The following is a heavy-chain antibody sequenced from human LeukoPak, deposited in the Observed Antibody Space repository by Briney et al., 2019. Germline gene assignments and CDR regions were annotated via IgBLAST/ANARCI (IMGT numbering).Heavy chain of an antibody. CDR3: ARSIPAGNRR. Sequence: WGSLRLSCSASGFTFSDYYMSWIRQAPGKGLKWVSYISSSGSTIDYADSVRGRFTISRDNAKNSLYLQMNSLRAEDTAVYYCARSIPAGNRRWGQGTLVTVSS. J-gene: IGHJ4*02. V-gene: IGHV3-11*01. CDR1: GFTFSDYY. CDR2: ISSSGSTI. D-gene: IGHD2-2*01.